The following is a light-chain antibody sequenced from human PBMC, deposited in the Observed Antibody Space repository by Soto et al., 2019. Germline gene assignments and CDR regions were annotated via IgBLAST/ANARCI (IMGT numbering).Light chain of an antibody. Sequence: EIVVTQSPGTLSVSPGEGATLACRASQSVSSSYIAWYQQRPGQTPSLLIYGASTRATGIPDRFSGSGSGTHFTLTISRLEPGDFAVYYCQHFGGTTFTFGQGTRLEIK. V-gene: IGKV3-20*01. CDR2: GAS. CDR3: QHFGGTTFT. CDR1: QSVSSSY. J-gene: IGKJ5*01.